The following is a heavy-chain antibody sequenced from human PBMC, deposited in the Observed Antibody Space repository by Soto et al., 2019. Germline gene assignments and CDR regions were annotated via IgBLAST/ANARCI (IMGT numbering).Heavy chain of an antibody. CDR2: IVVGSGNT. Sequence: GASVKVSCKASGFTFTSSAVQWVRQARGQRXEWIGWIVVGSGNTNYAQKFQERVTITRDMSTSTAYMELSSLRSEDTAVYYCAARKYGSGTQADYYRMDVWGQGTTVTVSS. CDR1: GFTFTSSA. J-gene: IGHJ6*02. D-gene: IGHD3-10*01. V-gene: IGHV1-58*01. CDR3: AARKYGSGTQADYYRMDV.